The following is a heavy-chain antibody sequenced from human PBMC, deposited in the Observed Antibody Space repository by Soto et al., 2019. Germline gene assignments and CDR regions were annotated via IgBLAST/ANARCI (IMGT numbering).Heavy chain of an antibody. CDR2: KSYSGIS. J-gene: IGHJ4*02. CDR1: RGSVSSQTHF. V-gene: IGHV4-61*01. Sequence: QVQLQESGPGLLKPSETLTLTCTVTRGSVSSQTHFWTWIRQPPGKEREWIGYKSYSGISNYNPSLQSRVTISSDTSKNQFSLRLTSVTAADTAVYYCVREDMSGTYYFDAWGQGALVTVSS. D-gene: IGHD1-26*01. CDR3: VREDMSGTYYFDA.